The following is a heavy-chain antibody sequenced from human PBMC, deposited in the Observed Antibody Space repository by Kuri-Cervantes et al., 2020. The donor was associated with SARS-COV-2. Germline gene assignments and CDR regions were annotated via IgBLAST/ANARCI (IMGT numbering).Heavy chain of an antibody. V-gene: IGHV3-21*01. CDR1: GFTFSSYS. Sequence: GEFLKISCAASGFTFSSYSMNWVRQAPGKGLEWVSSISSSSSYIYYADSVKGRFTISRDNAKNSLYLQMNSLRAEDTAVYYCARESALLSLDYWGQGTLVTVSS. J-gene: IGHJ4*02. D-gene: IGHD2-8*01. CDR3: ARESALLSLDY. CDR2: ISSSSSYI.